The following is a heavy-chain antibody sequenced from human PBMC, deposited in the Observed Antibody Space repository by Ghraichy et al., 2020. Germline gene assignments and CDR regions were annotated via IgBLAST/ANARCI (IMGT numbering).Heavy chain of an antibody. D-gene: IGHD1-26*01. Sequence: SETLSLTCTVSGGSISSYYWSWIRQPPGKGLEWIGYIYYSGSTNYNPSLKSRVTISVDTSKNQFSLKLSSVTAADTAVYYCARVMGSYSWPNAFDIWGQGTMVTVSS. J-gene: IGHJ3*02. V-gene: IGHV4-59*01. CDR3: ARVMGSYSWPNAFDI. CDR1: GGSISSYY. CDR2: IYYSGST.